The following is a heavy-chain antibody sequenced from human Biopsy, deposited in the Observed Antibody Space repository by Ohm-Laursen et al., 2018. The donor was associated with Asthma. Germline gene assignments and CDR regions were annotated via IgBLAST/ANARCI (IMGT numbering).Heavy chain of an antibody. V-gene: IGHV3-33*06. CDR3: AKDVFPGWELRRGPDY. Sequence: SLRLSCSASGFSISSYGMHWVRQAPGKGLEWVAVIWYDGSQKYYADSVKGRFTISRDNSKNTLYLQMNSLRAEDTAVYYCAKDVFPGWELRRGPDYWGQGTLVTVSS. D-gene: IGHD1-26*01. CDR1: GFSISSYG. J-gene: IGHJ4*02. CDR2: IWYDGSQK.